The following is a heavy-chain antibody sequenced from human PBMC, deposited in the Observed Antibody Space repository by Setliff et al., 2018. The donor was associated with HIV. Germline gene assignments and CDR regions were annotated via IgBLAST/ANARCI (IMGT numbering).Heavy chain of an antibody. CDR3: ARGRHCMDGRCHLHYYYYYHYMDV. CDR2: IFSSGST. Sequence: SETLSLTCTVSGYSISSHYWSWIRQPPGKELEWIGYIFSSGSTTYNPSLKSRVTISIDTSKNQFSLKVSSVTAADTAVYYCARGRHCMDGRCHLHYYYYYHYMDVWGKGNPGHRL. D-gene: IGHD2-15*01. J-gene: IGHJ6*03. V-gene: IGHV4-59*11. CDR1: GYSISSHY.